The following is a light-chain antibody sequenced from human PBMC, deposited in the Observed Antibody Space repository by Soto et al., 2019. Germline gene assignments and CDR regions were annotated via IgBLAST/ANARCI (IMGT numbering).Light chain of an antibody. CDR3: QQYNTYPWT. J-gene: IGKJ1*01. CDR1: QSISSW. V-gene: IGKV1-5*01. Sequence: GDRVTITCRASQSISSWLAWYQQKPGKAPKLLIHDASNLESGVPSRFSGSGSGTEFTLTISSLQPDDFATSYCQQYNTYPWTFGQGTKVDIK. CDR2: DAS.